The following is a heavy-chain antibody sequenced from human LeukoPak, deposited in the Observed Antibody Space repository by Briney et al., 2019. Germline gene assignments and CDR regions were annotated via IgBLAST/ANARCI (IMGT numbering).Heavy chain of an antibody. D-gene: IGHD6-19*01. V-gene: IGHV3-53*01. Sequence: GGSLRLSCAASGFTVSSNYMSWVRQAPGKGLEWVSVIYSGGSTYYADSVKGRFTISRDNSKNTLYLQMNSLRAEDTAVYYCARDRGIAVAEGDDAFDIWGQGTMVTVSS. CDR1: GFTVSSNY. J-gene: IGHJ3*02. CDR2: IYSGGST. CDR3: ARDRGIAVAEGDDAFDI.